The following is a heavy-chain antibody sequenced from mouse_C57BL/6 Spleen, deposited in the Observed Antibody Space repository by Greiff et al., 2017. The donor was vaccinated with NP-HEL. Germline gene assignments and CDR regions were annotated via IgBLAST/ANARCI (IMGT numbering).Heavy chain of an antibody. CDR1: GYTFTDYN. D-gene: IGHD3-1*01. CDR3: ARGLYFDY. Sequence: VQLQQSGPELVKPGASVKIPCKASGYTFTDYNMDWVKQSHGKSLEWIGDINPNNGGTSYNQKFKGKATLTVDKSSSTAYMELRSLTSEDSAVYYCARGLYFDYWGQGTTLTVSS. CDR2: INPNNGGT. V-gene: IGHV1-18*01. J-gene: IGHJ2*01.